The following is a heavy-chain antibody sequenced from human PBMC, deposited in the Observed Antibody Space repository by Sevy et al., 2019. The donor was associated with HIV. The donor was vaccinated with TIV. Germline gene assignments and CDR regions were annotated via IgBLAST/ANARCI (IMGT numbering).Heavy chain of an antibody. CDR2: LSFGCGEI. D-gene: IGHD2-8*01. CDR1: GFTFSKYS. J-gene: IGHJ4*02. V-gene: IGHV3-23*01. CDR3: AREGCTKPHDY. Sequence: GGSLRLSCAASGFTFSKYSMSWVRQPPGKGLEWVSTLSFGCGEINYEDSVKGRFTISRDSSKSSAYLQMNNLRPEDTAVYYCAREGCTKPHDYWGQGTLVTVSS.